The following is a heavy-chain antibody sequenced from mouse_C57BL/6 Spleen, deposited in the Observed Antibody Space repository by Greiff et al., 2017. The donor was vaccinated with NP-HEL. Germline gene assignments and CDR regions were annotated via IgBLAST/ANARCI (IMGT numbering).Heavy chain of an antibody. J-gene: IGHJ2*01. CDR2: IYPGDGDT. D-gene: IGHD3-2*02. CDR3: ARTAQDTFDD. Sequence: QVQLKQSGPELVKPGASVKISCKASGYAFSSSWMNWVQQRPGKGLEWIGRIYPGDGDTNYNGKFKGKATLTADKSSSTAYMQLSSLTSEDSAVYFSARTAQDTFDDWGQGTTLTVSS. CDR1: GYAFSSSW. V-gene: IGHV1-82*01.